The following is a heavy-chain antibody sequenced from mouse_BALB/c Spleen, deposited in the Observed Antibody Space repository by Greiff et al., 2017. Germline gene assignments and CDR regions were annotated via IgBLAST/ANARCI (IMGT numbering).Heavy chain of an antibody. V-gene: IGHV5-6-3*01. D-gene: IGHD1-1*01. J-gene: IGHJ4*01. CDR3: AREGYGLYAMDY. CDR1: GFTFSSYG. Sequence: EVQGVESGGGLVQPGGSLKLSCAASGFTFSSYGMSWVRQTPDKRLELVATINSNGGSTYYPDSVKGRFTISRDNAKNTLYLQMSSLKSEDTAMYYCAREGYGLYAMDYWGQGTSVTVSS. CDR2: INSNGGST.